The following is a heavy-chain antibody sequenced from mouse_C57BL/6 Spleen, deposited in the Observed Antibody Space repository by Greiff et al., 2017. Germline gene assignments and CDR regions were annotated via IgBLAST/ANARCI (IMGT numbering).Heavy chain of an antibody. CDR2: ISSGGSYT. CDR3: ARNYYGSSLNYFDD. CDR1: GFTFSSYG. Sequence: DVKLVESGRDLVKPGGSLKLSCAASGFTFSSYGMSWVRQTPDKRLEWVATISSGGSYTYYPDSVKGRFTISRDNAKNTLYLQMSSLKSEDTAMYYCARNYYGSSLNYFDDWGQGTTLTVSS. V-gene: IGHV5-6*02. D-gene: IGHD1-1*01. J-gene: IGHJ2*01.